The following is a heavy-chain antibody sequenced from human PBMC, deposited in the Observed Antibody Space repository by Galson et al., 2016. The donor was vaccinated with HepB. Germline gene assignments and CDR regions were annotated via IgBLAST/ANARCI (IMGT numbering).Heavy chain of an antibody. D-gene: IGHD2-21*02. V-gene: IGHV1-69*13. J-gene: IGHJ4*02. CDR1: GGTFSSYA. Sequence: SVKVSCKASGGTFSSYAINWVRQAPGQGLEWMGGIIPIFVTANYAQKFQGRVTITADESTSTAYMELSSLRFEDTAVYYCASSYCGGDCYSPFDYWGQGTPVTVSS. CDR3: ASSYCGGDCYSPFDY. CDR2: IIPIFVTA.